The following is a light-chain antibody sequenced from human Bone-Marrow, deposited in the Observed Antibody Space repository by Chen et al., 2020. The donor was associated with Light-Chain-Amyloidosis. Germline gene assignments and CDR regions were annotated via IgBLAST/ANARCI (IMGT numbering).Light chain of an antibody. Sequence: DIVMTQSPDSLALSLGVMATIPCKSSQNLFYHSNNKDYLAWYQQTAGQPPKLLMKWASIRKSGVPARFSGSGSGTDFTLTISSLQSEDVAVYYCQQYYSVPFTFGPGTKVEIK. V-gene: IGKV4-1*01. J-gene: IGKJ3*01. CDR3: QQYYSVPFT. CDR1: QNLFYHSNNKDY. CDR2: WAS.